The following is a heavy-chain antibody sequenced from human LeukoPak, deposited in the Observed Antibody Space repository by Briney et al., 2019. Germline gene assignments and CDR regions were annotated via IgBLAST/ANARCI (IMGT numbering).Heavy chain of an antibody. CDR3: ARQGGTGEYDY. J-gene: IGHJ4*02. CDR2: INHSGST. V-gene: IGHV4-34*01. D-gene: IGHD7-27*01. CDR1: GGSFSGYY. Sequence: SETLSFTCAVYGGSFSGYYWSWIRQPPGKGLEWIGEINHSGSTNYNPSLKSRVTISVDTSTNQFSLKLSSVTAADTAVYYCARQGGTGEYDYWGQGTLVTVSS.